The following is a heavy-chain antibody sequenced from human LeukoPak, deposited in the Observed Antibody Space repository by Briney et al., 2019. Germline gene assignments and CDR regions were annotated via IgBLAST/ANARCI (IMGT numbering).Heavy chain of an antibody. V-gene: IGHV1-8*01. Sequence: ASVKVSCKVSGYTFTSYDINWVRQATGQGLEWMGWMNPNSGNTGYAQKFQGRVTMTRNTSISTAYMELSSLRSEDTAVYYCARGDMAWFGELSSMDVWGQGTTVTVSS. CDR3: ARGDMAWFGELSSMDV. J-gene: IGHJ6*02. CDR1: GYTFTSYD. CDR2: MNPNSGNT. D-gene: IGHD3-10*01.